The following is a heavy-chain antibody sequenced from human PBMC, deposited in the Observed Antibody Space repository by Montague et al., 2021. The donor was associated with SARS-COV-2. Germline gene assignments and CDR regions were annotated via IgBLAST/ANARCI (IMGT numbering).Heavy chain of an antibody. CDR3: ARDSGITGADDY. Sequence: SLRLSCAASGFTFSEYHMTWVRQAPGKGLQWVSYISRDSAEVYYAESVKGRFNISRDNDRSALYLQLNSLRNEDTATYYCARDSGITGADDYWGQGTLVVVSS. CDR1: GFTFSEYH. V-gene: IGHV3-48*02. CDR2: ISRDSAEV. J-gene: IGHJ4*02. D-gene: IGHD1-14*01.